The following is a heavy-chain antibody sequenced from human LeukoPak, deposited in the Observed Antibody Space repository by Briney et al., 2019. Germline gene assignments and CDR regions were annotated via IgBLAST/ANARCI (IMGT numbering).Heavy chain of an antibody. D-gene: IGHD2-15*01. CDR2: IIPIFGTA. CDR3: AREKDCSGGSCYPLTRYYYYMDV. J-gene: IGHJ6*03. CDR1: GGTFSSYA. V-gene: IGHV1-69*05. Sequence: SVKVSCKASGGTFSSYAISWVRQAPGQGLEWMGRIIPIFGTANYAQKFQGRVTITTDESTSTAYMELSSIRSEDTAVYYCAREKDCSGGSCYPLTRYYYYMDVWGKGTTVTVSS.